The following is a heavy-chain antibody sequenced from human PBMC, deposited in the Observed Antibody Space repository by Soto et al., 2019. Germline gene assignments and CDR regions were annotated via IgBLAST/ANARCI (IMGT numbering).Heavy chain of an antibody. Sequence: SETLSLTCTVPGGFISSYYRSWIRQPPGKGLEWIGYIYYSGSTNYNPSLKSRVAISVDTSKNQFSLKLSSVTAADTAVYYCAGARSESTGTSIDYWGQGTLVAVS. V-gene: IGHV4-59*08. CDR3: AGARSESTGTSIDY. D-gene: IGHD1-1*01. CDR2: IYYSGST. J-gene: IGHJ4*02. CDR1: GGFISSYY.